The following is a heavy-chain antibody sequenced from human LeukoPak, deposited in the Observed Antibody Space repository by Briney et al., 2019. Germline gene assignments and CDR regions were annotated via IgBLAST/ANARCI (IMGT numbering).Heavy chain of an antibody. CDR3: ARYRYSGSYPLDY. Sequence: GGSLRLSCAASGFTVSSNYMSWVRQAPGKGLEWVSVIYSGGSTYYADSVKGRFTISRDNSKNTLYLQMDSLGAEDTAVYYCARYRYSGSYPLDYWGQGTLVTVSS. J-gene: IGHJ4*02. CDR2: IYSGGST. D-gene: IGHD1-26*01. V-gene: IGHV3-53*01. CDR1: GFTVSSNY.